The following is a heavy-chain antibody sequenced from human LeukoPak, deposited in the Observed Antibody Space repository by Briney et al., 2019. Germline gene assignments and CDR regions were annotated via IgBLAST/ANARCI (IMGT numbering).Heavy chain of an antibody. Sequence: ASVKVSFKASGYTFTSYGISWVRQAPGQGLEWMGWISAYNGNTNYAQKLQGRVTMTTDTSTSTAYMELRSLRSDDTAVYYCARGYDFWSGYPPRYFDLWGRGTLVTVSS. D-gene: IGHD3-3*01. CDR2: ISAYNGNT. CDR1: GYTFTSYG. CDR3: ARGYDFWSGYPPRYFDL. J-gene: IGHJ2*01. V-gene: IGHV1-18*01.